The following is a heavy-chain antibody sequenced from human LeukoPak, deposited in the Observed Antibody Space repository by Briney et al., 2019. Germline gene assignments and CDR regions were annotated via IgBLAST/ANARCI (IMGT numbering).Heavy chain of an antibody. Sequence: GGSLRLSCAASGFTFSTYAMSWVRQAPGKGLEWVSAISGSGDSTYYGDSVKGRFTISRDNSKNTLYLQMNSLRAEDTAVYYCAKTRPLDSSSWSHGDYWGQGTLVTVSS. D-gene: IGHD6-13*01. CDR2: ISGSGDST. J-gene: IGHJ4*02. CDR1: GFTFSTYA. V-gene: IGHV3-23*01. CDR3: AKTRPLDSSSWSHGDY.